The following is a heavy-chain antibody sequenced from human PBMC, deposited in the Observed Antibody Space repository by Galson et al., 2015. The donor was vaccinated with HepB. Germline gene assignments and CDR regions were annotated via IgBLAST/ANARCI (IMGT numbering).Heavy chain of an antibody. J-gene: IGHJ4*02. CDR1: GFTFSSYA. CDR2: ISYDGSNK. CDR3: ARDAPYLGPPMS. V-gene: IGHV3-30-3*01. D-gene: IGHD2-2*02. Sequence: SLRLSCAASGFTFSSYAMHWVRQAPGKGLERVAVISYDGSNKYYADSVKGRFTISRDNSKNTLYLQMNSLRAEDTAVYYCARDAPYLGPPMSWGQGTLVTVSS.